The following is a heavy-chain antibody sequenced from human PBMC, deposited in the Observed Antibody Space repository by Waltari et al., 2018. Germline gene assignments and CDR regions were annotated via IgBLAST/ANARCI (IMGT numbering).Heavy chain of an antibody. CDR1: GFTFDDYA. CDR3: AKIGSPLYYYDSSGYYYDY. CDR2: ISWNSGSI. J-gene: IGHJ4*02. D-gene: IGHD3-22*01. Sequence: EVQLVESGGGLVQPGRSLRLSCAASGFTFDDYAMHWVRQAPGKGREWVSGISWNSGSIGYADSVKGRFTISRDNAKNSLYLQMNSLRAEDTALYYCAKIGSPLYYYDSSGYYYDYWGQGTLVTVSS. V-gene: IGHV3-9*01.